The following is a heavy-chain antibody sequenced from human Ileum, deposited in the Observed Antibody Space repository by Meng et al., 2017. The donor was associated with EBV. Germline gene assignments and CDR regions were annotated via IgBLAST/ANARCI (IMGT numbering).Heavy chain of an antibody. CDR3: ARDYDILTGYYNVMGWFDP. Sequence: VQLLQSGAEVKKPGASVKVSFKASGYTFTSYAMHWVRQAPGQRLEWMGWINAGNGNTKYSQKFQGRVTITRDTSASTAYMELSSLRSEDTAVYYCARDYDILTGYYNVMGWFDPWGQGTLVTVSS. V-gene: IGHV1-3*01. J-gene: IGHJ5*02. D-gene: IGHD3-9*01. CDR2: INAGNGNT. CDR1: GYTFTSYA.